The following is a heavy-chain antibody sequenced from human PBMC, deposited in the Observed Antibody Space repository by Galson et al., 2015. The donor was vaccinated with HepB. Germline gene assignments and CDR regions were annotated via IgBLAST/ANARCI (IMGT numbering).Heavy chain of an antibody. CDR3: AREVRYFDWFDAFDI. V-gene: IGHV6-1*01. CDR2: TYYRSKWYN. D-gene: IGHD3-9*01. CDR1: GDSVSSNSAA. J-gene: IGHJ3*02. Sequence: CAISGDSVSSNSAAWNWIRQSPSRGLEWLGRTYYRSKWYNDYAVSVKSRITINPDTSKNQFSLQLNSVTPEDTAVYYCAREVRYFDWFDAFDIWGQGTMVTVSS.